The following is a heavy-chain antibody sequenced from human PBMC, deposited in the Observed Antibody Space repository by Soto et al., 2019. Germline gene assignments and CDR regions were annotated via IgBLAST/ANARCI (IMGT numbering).Heavy chain of an antibody. J-gene: IGHJ6*02. CDR3: ARDLGYGSGSYYNNYYYYGMDV. V-gene: IGHV1-18*04. CDR2: ISAYNGNT. CDR1: GYTFTSYG. Sequence: ASVKVSCKASGYTFTSYGISWVRQAPGQGLEWMGWISAYNGNTNYAQKLRGRVTMTTDTSTSTAYMELRSLRSDDTAVYYCARDLGYGSGSYYNNYYYYGMDVWGQGTTVTVSS. D-gene: IGHD3-10*01.